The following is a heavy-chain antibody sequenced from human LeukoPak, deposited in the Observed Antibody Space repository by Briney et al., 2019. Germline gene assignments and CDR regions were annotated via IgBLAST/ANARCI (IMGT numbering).Heavy chain of an antibody. J-gene: IGHJ3*02. Sequence: GASVKVSCKASGYTFTSYDINWVRQATGQGLEWLGGIIPILRSASYAQKFRGRLRMTSDESTTTAYMELSSLSSDDTAMYFCARARTSIRFTDSFDIWSQGTLVTVSS. V-gene: IGHV1-69*13. CDR1: GYTFTSYD. CDR3: ARARTSIRFTDSFDI. CDR2: IIPILRSA. D-gene: IGHD2-21*01.